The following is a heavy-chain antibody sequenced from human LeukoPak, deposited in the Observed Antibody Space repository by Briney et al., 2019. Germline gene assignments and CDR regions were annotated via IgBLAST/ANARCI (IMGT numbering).Heavy chain of an antibody. V-gene: IGHV4-39*07. Sequence: PSEILSLTCTASGDSISNSNYYWGWVRQSPGRGLEWLGNIFYNGGPYYNSSFKSRVAISVDTSKNHFSLTLNAVTAADTAVYYCASYSGIYSAFEIWSQGTLVTVSS. CDR2: IFYNGGP. J-gene: IGHJ3*02. D-gene: IGHD1-26*01. CDR1: GDSISNSNYY. CDR3: ASYSGIYSAFEI.